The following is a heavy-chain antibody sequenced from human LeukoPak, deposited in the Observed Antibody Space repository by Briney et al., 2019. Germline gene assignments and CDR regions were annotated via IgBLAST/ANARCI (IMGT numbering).Heavy chain of an antibody. J-gene: IGHJ4*02. Sequence: GGSLRLSCAASGFTFSSYSMNWVRQAPGKGLEWVSYISSSSSTIYYADSVKGRFTISRDNAKNSLYLQMNSLRAEDTAVYYCARLEKYSGYDCPPPDDYWGQGTLVTVSS. CDR2: ISSSSSTI. CDR1: GFTFSSYS. V-gene: IGHV3-48*01. D-gene: IGHD5-12*01. CDR3: ARLEKYSGYDCPPPDDY.